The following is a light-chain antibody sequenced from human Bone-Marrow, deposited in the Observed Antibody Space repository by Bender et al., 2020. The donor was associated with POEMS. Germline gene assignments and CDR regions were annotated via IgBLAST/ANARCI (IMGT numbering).Light chain of an antibody. CDR2: EGI. Sequence: QSALTQPASVSGSPGQSITISCTGTSSDVGSYNLVSWYQQHPGKAPKLMIYEGIRRPSGVSHRFSGSRSANTASLTISGLQAEDESDYYCSSYAGTNTMIFGGGTKLTVL. J-gene: IGLJ2*01. CDR3: SSYAGTNTMI. V-gene: IGLV2-23*01. CDR1: SSDVGSYNL.